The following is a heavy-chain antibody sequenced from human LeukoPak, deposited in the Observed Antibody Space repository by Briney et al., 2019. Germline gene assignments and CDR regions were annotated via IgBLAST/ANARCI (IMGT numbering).Heavy chain of an antibody. CDR1: GFTFSSYA. CDR3: VKEAYYDFWSGYYTGFGGDY. CDR2: ISGSGGST. J-gene: IGHJ4*02. Sequence: AGGSLRLSCAASGFTFSSYAMSWVRQAPGKGLEWVSAISGSGGSTYYADSVKGRFTISRDNSKNTLYLQMNSLRAEDTAVYYCVKEAYYDFWSGYYTGFGGDYWGQGTLVTVSS. D-gene: IGHD3-3*01. V-gene: IGHV3-23*01.